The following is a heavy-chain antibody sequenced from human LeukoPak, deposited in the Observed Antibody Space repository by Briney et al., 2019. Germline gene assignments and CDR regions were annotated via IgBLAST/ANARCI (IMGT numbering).Heavy chain of an antibody. V-gene: IGHV4-39*01. CDR3: ARLHIAAADYFDY. CDR2: IYYSGCT. D-gene: IGHD6-13*01. CDR1: GGSISSSTYY. J-gene: IGHJ4*02. Sequence: SETLSLTCTVSGGSISSSTYYWGWIRQPPGKGLEWIGSIYYSGCTYYNPSLKSRVTISVDTSKNQFSLNLSSVTAADTAVYYCARLHIAAADYFDYWGQGTLVTVSS.